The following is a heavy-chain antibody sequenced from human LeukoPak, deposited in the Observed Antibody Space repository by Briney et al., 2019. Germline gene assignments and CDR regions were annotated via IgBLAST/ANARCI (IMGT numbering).Heavy chain of an antibody. V-gene: IGHV4-31*03. CDR1: GGSISSGDYY. D-gene: IGHD4-23*01. CDR3: ARDHPYYGGNSYAFDI. J-gene: IGHJ3*02. Sequence: SETLSLTCTVSGGSISSGDYYWSWIRQHPGKGLEWIGYIYYSGSTYYNPSLKSRVTISVDTSKNQFSLKLSSVTAADTAVYYCARDHPYYGGNSYAFDIWGQGTMVTVSS. CDR2: IYYSGST.